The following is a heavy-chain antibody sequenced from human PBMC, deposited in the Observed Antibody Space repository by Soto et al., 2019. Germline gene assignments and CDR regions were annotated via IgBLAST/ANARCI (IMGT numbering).Heavy chain of an antibody. CDR2: VSASSYI. J-gene: IGHJ4*02. CDR1: GFTFSTYA. Sequence: SLRLSCAASGFTFSTYAMAWVRQAPGKGLEWVSGVSASSYIYYADSVKGRFTISRDNAKNSLYLQMNSLTAEDTAVYYCARDYYSSGDYWGLGTLVTVSS. V-gene: IGHV3-21*01. D-gene: IGHD6-19*01. CDR3: ARDYYSSGDY.